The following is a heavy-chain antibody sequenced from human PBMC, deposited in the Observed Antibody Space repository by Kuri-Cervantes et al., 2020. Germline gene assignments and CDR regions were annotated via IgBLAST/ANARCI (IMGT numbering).Heavy chain of an antibody. CDR1: GYTFTTYS. CDR2: INAGNGNT. J-gene: IGHJ4*02. V-gene: IGHV1-3*01. CDR3: ARDRFLEWLWFFDY. D-gene: IGHD3-3*01. Sequence: ASVKVSCKASGYTFTTYSIHWVRQAPGQRLEWMGWINAGNGNTKYSQKFQGRVTITRDTSASTAYMELSSLRSEDTAVYYCARDRFLEWLWFFDYWGQGTLVTVSS.